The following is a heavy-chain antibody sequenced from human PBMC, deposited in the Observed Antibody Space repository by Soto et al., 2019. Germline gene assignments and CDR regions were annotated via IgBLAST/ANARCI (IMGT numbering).Heavy chain of an antibody. CDR3: ARIRGELEPHPPYYYSYGMDV. V-gene: IGHV3-30*03. J-gene: IGHJ6*02. D-gene: IGHD1-1*01. Sequence: SLRLSCAASGFTFSRYGMHWVRQAPGKGLEWVAVISYDGSNKYYADSVKGRFTISRDNSKNTLYLQMNSLRAEDTAVYYCARIRGELEPHPPYYYSYGMDVWGQGTTLTVSS. CDR2: ISYDGSNK. CDR1: GFTFSRYG.